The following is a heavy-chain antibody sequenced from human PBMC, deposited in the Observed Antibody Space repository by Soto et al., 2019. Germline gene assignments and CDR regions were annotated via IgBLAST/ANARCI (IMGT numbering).Heavy chain of an antibody. J-gene: IGHJ6*02. CDR1: GYIFSRYG. Sequence: QVQLVQSGPEVRKPGASVKVSCKASGYIFSRYGISWVRQAPGQGLEWMGWISGYNGNTKFGERVQGRVNVTTDTSTSTAYMELRSLRSGDTAVYYCAREAAAERNYYGLDVWGQGTTVIVSS. CDR2: ISGYNGNT. V-gene: IGHV1-18*01. D-gene: IGHD6-13*01. CDR3: AREAAAERNYYGLDV.